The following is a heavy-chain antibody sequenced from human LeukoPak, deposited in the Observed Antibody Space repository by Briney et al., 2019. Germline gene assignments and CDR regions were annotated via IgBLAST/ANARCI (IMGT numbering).Heavy chain of an antibody. D-gene: IGHD3-22*01. CDR2: ISSSSSYI. J-gene: IGHJ4*02. Sequence: GGSLRLSCAASGFTFSCYSMNWVRQAPGKGLEWVSSISSSSSYIYYADSVKGRFTISRDNAKNSLYLQMNSLRAEDTAVYYCARGITMIVVDIDYWGQGTLVTVSS. CDR3: ARGITMIVVDIDY. V-gene: IGHV3-21*01. CDR1: GFTFSCYS.